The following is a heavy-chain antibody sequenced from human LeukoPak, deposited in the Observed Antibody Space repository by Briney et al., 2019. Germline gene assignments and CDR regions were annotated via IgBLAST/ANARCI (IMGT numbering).Heavy chain of an antibody. CDR1: GGSISSYY. V-gene: IGHV4-59*01. CDR2: IYDSGST. D-gene: IGHD6-25*01. Sequence: SSETLSLTCTVSGGSISSYYWSWLRQPPGKGLEWIGYIYDSGSTKYNPSLKSRVTKSVDTSKSQFSLRLSSVTAADTAVYYCARDAAETGYYYYAMDVWGQGTTVTVSS. CDR3: ARDAAETGYYYYAMDV. J-gene: IGHJ6*02.